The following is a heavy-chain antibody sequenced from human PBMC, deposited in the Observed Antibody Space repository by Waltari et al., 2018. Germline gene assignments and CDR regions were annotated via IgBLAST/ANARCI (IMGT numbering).Heavy chain of an antibody. CDR3: ARDSQYSSSWHDAFDI. J-gene: IGHJ3*02. Sequence: QVQLQESGPGLVKPSETLSLTCTVSGGSISSYYWSWIRQPAGKGLEWIGRIYTSGSTNYNPSLKSRVTISVYTSKNRFSLKLSFVTAADTAVYYCARDSQYSSSWHDAFDIWGQGTMVTVSS. D-gene: IGHD6-13*01. CDR1: GGSISSYY. CDR2: IYTSGST. V-gene: IGHV4-4*07.